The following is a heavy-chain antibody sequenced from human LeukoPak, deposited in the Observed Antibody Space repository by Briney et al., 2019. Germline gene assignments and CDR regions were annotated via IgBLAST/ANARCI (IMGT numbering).Heavy chain of an antibody. D-gene: IGHD6-6*01. CDR1: GYSITSAYY. V-gene: IGHV4-38-2*02. CDR2: INQTGST. Sequence: TSETLSLTCTVSGYSITSAYYWGWIRQPPGKGLEWIGEINQTGSTNYNPSLKSRVTISIDTSKNQFSLRLSSVTAADTAVYYCARGVAARPFYFYYYMDVWDTGATVAVSS. CDR3: ARGVAARPFYFYYYMDV. J-gene: IGHJ6*03.